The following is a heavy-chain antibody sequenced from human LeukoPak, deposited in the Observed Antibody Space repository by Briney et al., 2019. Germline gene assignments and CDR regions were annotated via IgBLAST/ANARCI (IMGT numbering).Heavy chain of an antibody. Sequence: QSGGSLRLSCAASGFTFSSYTMHWVRQAPGKRLQSVSAITSNGGYTHYADPVKGRFTISRDNSRNALFLQMGGLRIEDMAVYYCARVKMGATVSDYYYYYMDVWGKGTTVTVSS. CDR2: ITSNGGYT. D-gene: IGHD1-26*01. J-gene: IGHJ6*03. V-gene: IGHV3-64*02. CDR3: ARVKMGATVSDYYYYYMDV. CDR1: GFTFSSYT.